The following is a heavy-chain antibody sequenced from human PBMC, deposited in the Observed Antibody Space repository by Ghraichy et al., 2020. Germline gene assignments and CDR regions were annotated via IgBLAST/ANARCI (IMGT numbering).Heavy chain of an antibody. J-gene: IGHJ6*03. CDR1: GFTFDDSA. CDR2: ISGDGRST. V-gene: IGHV3-43*02. CDR3: AKDGGTDLYYYYYIDV. Sequence: GGSLRLSCAASGFTFDDSAMHWVRHGPGKGLEWVSLISGDGRSTYYADSVKGRFSMSRDNSKNSLFLQMDSLRSDDTALYYCAKDGGTDLYYYYYIDVWGKGTTVTVSS.